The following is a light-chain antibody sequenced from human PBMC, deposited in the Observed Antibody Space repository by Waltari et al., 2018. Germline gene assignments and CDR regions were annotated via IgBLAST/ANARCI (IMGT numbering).Light chain of an antibody. Sequence: DIQMTQSPSSLSASVGDRVTITCRASQTINKSLNWYQKKPGRVPNVLISVISYLHTGVPSRFSASRSGTDFTLTISSLQPEDFATYSCQQSDSLPLTFGGGTKVEIK. CDR1: QTINKS. CDR3: QQSDSLPLT. J-gene: IGKJ4*01. CDR2: VIS. V-gene: IGKV1-39*01.